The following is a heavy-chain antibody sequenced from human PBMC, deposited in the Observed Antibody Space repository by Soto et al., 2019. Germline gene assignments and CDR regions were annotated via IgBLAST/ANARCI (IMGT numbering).Heavy chain of an antibody. CDR3: AREPYYYGSGNVWFDP. J-gene: IGHJ5*02. V-gene: IGHV1-18*01. CDR1: GYTFTSYG. D-gene: IGHD3-10*01. Sequence: ASVKVSCKASGYTFTSYGISWVRQAPGQGLEWKGWISAYNGNTNYAQKNQGRVTMTTDTSTSTAYMELRSLRSDDTAVYYCAREPYYYGSGNVWFDPWGQGTLVTVSS. CDR2: ISAYNGNT.